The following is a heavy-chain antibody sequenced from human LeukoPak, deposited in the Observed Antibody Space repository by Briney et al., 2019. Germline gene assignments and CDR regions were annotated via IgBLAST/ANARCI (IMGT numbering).Heavy chain of an antibody. V-gene: IGHV3-21*01. D-gene: IGHD3-22*01. Sequence: GGSLRLSCVASGFTFSSYSMNWVRQAPGKGLEWVSSISSSSSYIYYADSVKGRFTISRDNAKNSLYLQMNSLRAEDTAVYYCARDRGVDYYDSSGYPMGYWGQGTLVTVSS. CDR3: ARDRGVDYYDSSGYPMGY. CDR1: GFTFSSYS. CDR2: ISSSSSYI. J-gene: IGHJ4*02.